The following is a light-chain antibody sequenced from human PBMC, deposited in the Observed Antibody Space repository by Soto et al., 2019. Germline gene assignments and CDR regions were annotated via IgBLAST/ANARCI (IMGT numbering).Light chain of an antibody. J-gene: IGKJ1*01. CDR2: EAS. Sequence: DIQMTQSPSTLSASVWDRVTITCRASQSIGGWLAWYQQKPGKAPRLLIYEASSLENGVPPRFSGSGSGTEFTLTISSLQPDDFATYYCQQYSTSSRTFGQGTKVDIK. CDR3: QQYSTSSRT. CDR1: QSIGGW. V-gene: IGKV1-5*01.